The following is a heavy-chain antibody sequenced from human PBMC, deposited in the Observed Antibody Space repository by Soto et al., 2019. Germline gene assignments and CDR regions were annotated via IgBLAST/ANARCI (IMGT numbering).Heavy chain of an antibody. J-gene: IGHJ4*02. CDR3: AHSFGSSSEIDY. CDR1: GGSISSGGYS. D-gene: IGHD6-13*01. Sequence: TLSLTCAVSGGSISSGGYSWTWIRQPPGKGLEWLALIYWDDDKRYSPSLKGRLTITKDTSKNQVVLTMTNMDPVDTATYYCAHSFGSSSEIDYWGQGTLVTVSS. CDR2: IYWDDDK. V-gene: IGHV2-5*08.